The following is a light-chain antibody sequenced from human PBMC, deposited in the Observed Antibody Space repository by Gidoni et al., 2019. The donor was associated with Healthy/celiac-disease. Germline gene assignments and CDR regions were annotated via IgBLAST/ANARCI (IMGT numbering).Light chain of an antibody. J-gene: IGKJ4*01. V-gene: IGKV1-39*01. CDR3: QQSYSTPHT. CDR2: AAS. CDR1: QSISSY. Sequence: DIQMTQSPSSLSASVGDRVTITCRASQSISSYLNWYQQKPGKAPKLLIYAASSLQSGVPSRVSGSGSGTDFTLTISSLQPEDCATYYCQQSYSTPHTFGGXTKVEIK.